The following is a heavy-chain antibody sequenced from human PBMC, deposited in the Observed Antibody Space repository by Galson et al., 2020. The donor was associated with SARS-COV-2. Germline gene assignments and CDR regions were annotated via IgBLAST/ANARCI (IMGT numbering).Heavy chain of an antibody. V-gene: IGHV1-8*01. J-gene: IGHJ6*03. CDR2: MNPNSGNT. Sequence: ASVKVSCKASGYTFTSYDINWVRQATGQGLEWMGWMNPNSGNTGYAQKFQGRVTMTRNTSISTAYMELSSLRSEDTAVYYCARAPILPYDFWSGYLPGHYYYYYMDVWGKGTTVTVSS. D-gene: IGHD3-3*01. CDR1: GYTFTSYD. CDR3: ARAPILPYDFWSGYLPGHYYYYYMDV.